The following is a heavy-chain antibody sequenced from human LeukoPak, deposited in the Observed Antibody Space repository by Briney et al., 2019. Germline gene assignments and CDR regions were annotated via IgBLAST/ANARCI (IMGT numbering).Heavy chain of an antibody. Sequence: SQTLSLTCTVSGGSISSSSYYWGWIRQPPGKGLEWIGSIYYSGSTYYNPSLKSRVTISVDTSKNQFSLKLSSVTAADTAVYYCARDLGYCSGGSCYGGWFDPWGQGTLVTVSS. D-gene: IGHD2-15*01. CDR1: GGSISSSSYY. CDR2: IYYSGST. CDR3: ARDLGYCSGGSCYGGWFDP. V-gene: IGHV4-39*07. J-gene: IGHJ5*02.